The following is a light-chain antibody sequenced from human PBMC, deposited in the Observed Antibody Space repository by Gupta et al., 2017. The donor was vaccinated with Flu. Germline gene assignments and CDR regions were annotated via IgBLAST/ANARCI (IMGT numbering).Light chain of an antibody. J-gene: IGLJ1*01. CDR3: QAWDSRNYV. Sequence: SYELTQPPSVSVSPGPTASITCSGDKLGDKYASWYQQKPGQSPKLVIFQDIKRPSGIPERFSGSSSGNTATLTISGTQSMDEGDYYCQAWDSRNYVFGTGTKVTVL. CDR1: KLGDKY. CDR2: QDI. V-gene: IGLV3-1*01.